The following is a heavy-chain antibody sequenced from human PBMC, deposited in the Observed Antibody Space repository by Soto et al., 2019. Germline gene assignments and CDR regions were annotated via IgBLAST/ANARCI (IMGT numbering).Heavy chain of an antibody. CDR2: ISAYNGNT. V-gene: IGHV1-18*01. D-gene: IGHD1-26*01. J-gene: IGHJ4*02. CDR1: GYTFTSYG. Sequence: ASVKVSGKASGYTFTSYGISWVLQAPGQGLEWMGWISAYNGNTNYAQKLQGRVTMTTDTSTSTAYMELRSLRSDDTAVYYCARGVGLVGATSHDYWGQGTLVTVSS. CDR3: ARGVGLVGATSHDY.